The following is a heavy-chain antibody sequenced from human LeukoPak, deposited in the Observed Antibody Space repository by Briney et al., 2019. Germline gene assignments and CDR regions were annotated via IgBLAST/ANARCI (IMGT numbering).Heavy chain of an antibody. J-gene: IGHJ4*02. CDR2: IIPIFGTA. V-gene: IGHV1-69*06. Sequence: SVKVSCKASGYTFTRYYIHWVRQAPGQGLEWMGGIIPIFGTANYAQKFQGRVTITADKSTSTAYMELSSLRSEDTAVYYCARGVDSSGWYPFHFDYWGQGTLVTVSS. D-gene: IGHD6-19*01. CDR1: GYTFTRYY. CDR3: ARGVDSSGWYPFHFDY.